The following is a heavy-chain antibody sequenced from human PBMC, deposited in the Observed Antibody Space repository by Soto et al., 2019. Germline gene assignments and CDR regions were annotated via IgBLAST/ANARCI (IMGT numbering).Heavy chain of an antibody. CDR1: GFTFDDYA. Sequence: DVQLVESGGGLVQPGRSLRLSCAASGFTFDDYAMHWVRQAPGKGLEWVSGISWNSGSIGYADSVKGRFTISRDNAKNSLYLQMNSLRAEDTALYYCAKDQGSIAAAGLDYWGQGTLVTVSS. D-gene: IGHD6-13*01. CDR3: AKDQGSIAAAGLDY. V-gene: IGHV3-9*01. J-gene: IGHJ4*02. CDR2: ISWNSGSI.